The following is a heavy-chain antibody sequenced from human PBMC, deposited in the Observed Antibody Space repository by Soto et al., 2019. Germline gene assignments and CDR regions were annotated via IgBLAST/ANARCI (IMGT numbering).Heavy chain of an antibody. J-gene: IGHJ6*02. CDR1: GYTFTSYD. D-gene: IGHD2-2*01. CDR2: MNPNSGNT. Sequence: QVQLVQSGAEVKKPGASVKVSCKASGYTFTSYDINWVRQATGQGLEWMGWMNPNSGNTGYAQKFQGRVTMTRNTSISTAYMELSSLRSEDTAVYYCATLRGYCISTSCQGDYYYYYGMDVWGQGTTVTVSS. V-gene: IGHV1-8*01. CDR3: ATLRGYCISTSCQGDYYYYYGMDV.